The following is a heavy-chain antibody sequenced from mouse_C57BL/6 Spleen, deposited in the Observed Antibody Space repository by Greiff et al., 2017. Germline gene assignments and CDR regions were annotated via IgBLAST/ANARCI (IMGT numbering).Heavy chain of an antibody. CDR3: ARGAGSSNYFDY. Sequence: EVQLVESGGGLVKPGGSLKLSCAASGFTFSDYGMHWVRQAPEKGLEWVAYISSGSSTIYYADTVKGRFTISRDNAKNTLFLQMTSLRSEDTAMYYCARGAGSSNYFDYWGQGTTLTVSS. CDR1: GFTFSDYG. D-gene: IGHD1-1*01. CDR2: ISSGSSTI. V-gene: IGHV5-17*01. J-gene: IGHJ2*01.